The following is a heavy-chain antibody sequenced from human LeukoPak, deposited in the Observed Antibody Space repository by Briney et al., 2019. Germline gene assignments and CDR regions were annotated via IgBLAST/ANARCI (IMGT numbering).Heavy chain of an antibody. Sequence: PGRSLRLSCVTSLFVFSNHAMHWVRQAPGKGLEWVAAISSDGTKKYYADSVKGRFTIYRDNSENVLDLQMNSLRPEDTAVYYCAREARGLAIDHWGQGTLVSVSS. CDR3: AREARGLAIDH. D-gene: IGHD3-16*01. CDR1: LFVFSNHA. V-gene: IGHV3-30*04. J-gene: IGHJ4*02. CDR2: ISSDGTKK.